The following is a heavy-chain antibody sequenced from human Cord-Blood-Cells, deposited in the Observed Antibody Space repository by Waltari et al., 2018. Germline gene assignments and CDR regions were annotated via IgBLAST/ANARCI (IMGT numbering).Heavy chain of an antibody. CDR3: ARDSPLTGDWYFDL. CDR1: GFTFSSDG. D-gene: IGHD7-27*01. CDR2: IWYDGSNK. V-gene: IGHV3-33*01. J-gene: IGHJ2*01. Sequence: QVQLVESGGGVVQPGRSLRLSCAASGFTFSSDGMHWVRLAPGKGLEWVAVIWYDGSNKYYADSVKGRFTISRDNSKNTLYLQMNSLRAEDTAVYYCARDSPLTGDWYFDLWGRGTLVTVSS.